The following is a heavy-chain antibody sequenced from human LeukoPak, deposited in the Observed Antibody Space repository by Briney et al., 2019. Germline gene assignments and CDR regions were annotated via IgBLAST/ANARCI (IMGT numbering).Heavy chain of an antibody. CDR2: INHSGST. V-gene: IGHV4-34*01. Sequence: SETLSLTCAAYGGSFSGYYWSWIRQPPGKGLEWIGEINHSGSTNYNPSLKSRVTISVDTSKNQFSLKLSSVTAADTAVYYCARGVGGSYYIRWGQGTLVTVSS. CDR3: ARGVGGSYYIR. D-gene: IGHD1-26*01. CDR1: GGSFSGYY. J-gene: IGHJ4*02.